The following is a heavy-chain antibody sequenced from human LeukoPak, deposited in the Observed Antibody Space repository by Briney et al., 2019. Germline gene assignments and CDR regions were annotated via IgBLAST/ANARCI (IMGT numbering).Heavy chain of an antibody. CDR3: ASRFLGY. J-gene: IGHJ4*02. CDR1: GFTFSSYS. D-gene: IGHD2-21*01. CDR2: ISSSSDYI. V-gene: IGHV3-21*04. Sequence: PGGSLRLSCAVSGFTFSSYSMNWVRQAPGRGLEWVSSISSSSDYIYYADSVEGRFTISRDNAKNSLYLQMNSLRAEDTAIYYCASRFLGYWGQGTLVTVSS.